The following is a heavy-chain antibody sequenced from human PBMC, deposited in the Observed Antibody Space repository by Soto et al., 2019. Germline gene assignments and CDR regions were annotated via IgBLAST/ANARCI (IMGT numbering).Heavy chain of an antibody. D-gene: IGHD3-3*01. CDR2: INAGNGNT. CDR1: GYTFTSYA. Sequence: GASVKVSCKASGYTFTSYAMHWVRQAPGQRLEWMGWINAGNGNTKYSQKFQGRVTITRDTSASTAYMELSSLRSEDTAVYYCARARYYDFWSGYGSAPDVWGKGTTVTVSS. J-gene: IGHJ6*04. CDR3: ARARYYDFWSGYGSAPDV. V-gene: IGHV1-3*01.